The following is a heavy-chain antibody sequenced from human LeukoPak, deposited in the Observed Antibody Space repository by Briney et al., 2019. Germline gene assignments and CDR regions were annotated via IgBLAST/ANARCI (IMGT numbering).Heavy chain of an antibody. CDR1: GYTFTSYG. V-gene: IGHV1-18*01. CDR2: ISAYNGNT. J-gene: IGHJ5*02. D-gene: IGHD3-10*01. CDR3: ARHYYYGSGSYRSAYNWFDP. Sequence: ASVKVSCKASGYTFTSYGISWVRQAPGQGLEWMGWISAYNGNTNYAQKLQGRVTMTRNTSISTAYMELSSLRSEDTAVYYCARHYYYGSGSYRSAYNWFDPWGQGTLVTVSS.